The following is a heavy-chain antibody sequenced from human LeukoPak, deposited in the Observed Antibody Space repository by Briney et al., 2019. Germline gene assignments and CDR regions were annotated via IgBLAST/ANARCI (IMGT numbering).Heavy chain of an antibody. J-gene: IGHJ4*02. CDR1: GFTFSSYS. Sequence: SGGSLRLSCAASGFTFSSYSMNWVRQAPGKGLEWVSYITSSSSAIYYADSVKGRFTISRDNAKNSLYLQMNSLRAEDTAVYYCARVRGSYHFDYWGQGTLVTVSS. CDR3: ARVRGSYHFDY. CDR2: ITSSSSAI. V-gene: IGHV3-48*01. D-gene: IGHD1-26*01.